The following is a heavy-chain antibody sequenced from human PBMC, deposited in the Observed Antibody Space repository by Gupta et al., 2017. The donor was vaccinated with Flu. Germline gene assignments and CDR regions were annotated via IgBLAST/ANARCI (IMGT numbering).Heavy chain of an antibody. CDR1: GGSFSGYY. Sequence: QVQLQQRGAGLVKPSETLSLTCAVYGGSFSGYYWSWIRQPPGKGLEWIGEINHSGSTNYNPSLKSRVTISVDTSKNQFSLKLSSVTAADTAVYYCARGGYDILTGYSSSLDYWGQGTLVTVSS. D-gene: IGHD3-9*01. CDR2: INHSGST. CDR3: ARGGYDILTGYSSSLDY. J-gene: IGHJ4*02. V-gene: IGHV4-34*01.